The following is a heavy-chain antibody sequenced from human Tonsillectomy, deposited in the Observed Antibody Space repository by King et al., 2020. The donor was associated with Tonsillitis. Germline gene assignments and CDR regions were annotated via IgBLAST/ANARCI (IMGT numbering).Heavy chain of an antibody. V-gene: IGHV3-43*01. CDR1: GFTFDDYT. Sequence: VQLVESGGLVVQPGGSLRLSCAASGFTFDDYTMHWVRQAPGKGLEWVSLISWDGGSTYYADSVKGRFTISRDNSKNSLYLQMNSLRKEDTALYYCAKDYCSGGTCYLGGNYYGMDVWGQGTTVTVSS. CDR3: AKDYCSGGTCYLGGNYYGMDV. CDR2: ISWDGGST. D-gene: IGHD2-15*01. J-gene: IGHJ6*02.